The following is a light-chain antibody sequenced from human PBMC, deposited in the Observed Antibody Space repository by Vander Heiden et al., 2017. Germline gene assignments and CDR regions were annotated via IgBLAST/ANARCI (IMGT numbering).Light chain of an antibody. CDR3: QQGNSFPYI. CDR1: QDISSW. J-gene: IGKJ2*01. Sequence: DIQMTQSPSSVSASVGDRVTITCRASQDISSWLAWYQHKPGRAPKPLTFAASSLQTGVPPRFSGSGSGTEFTLIISSLQPEDFATYYCQQGNSFPYIFGQGTKMEIK. V-gene: IGKV1D-12*01. CDR2: AAS.